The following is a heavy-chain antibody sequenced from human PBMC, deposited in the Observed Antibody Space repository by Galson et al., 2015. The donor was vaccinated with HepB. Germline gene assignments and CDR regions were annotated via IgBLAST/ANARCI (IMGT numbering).Heavy chain of an antibody. J-gene: IGHJ4*02. CDR1: GFTFSSYA. Sequence: SLRLSCAASGFTFSSYAMHWVRQAPGKGLEWVAVISYDGSNKYYADSVKGRFTISRDNSKNTLYLQMNSLRAEDTAVYYCARAQTSGYYRASDYWGQGTLVTVSS. V-gene: IGHV3-30*04. CDR3: ARAQTSGYYRASDY. D-gene: IGHD3-22*01. CDR2: ISYDGSNK.